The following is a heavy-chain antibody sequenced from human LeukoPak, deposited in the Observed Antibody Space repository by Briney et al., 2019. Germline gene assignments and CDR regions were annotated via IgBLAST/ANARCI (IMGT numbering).Heavy chain of an antibody. V-gene: IGHV3-30-3*02. CDR3: ANDFWSGYDV. J-gene: IGHJ6*04. Sequence: GGSLRLSCAASGFTFSSYAMHWVRQAPGKGLEWVAVISYDGSNKYYADSVKGRFTISRDNSKNTLYLQMNSLRAEDTAVYYCANDFWSGYDVWGKGTTVTVSS. D-gene: IGHD3-3*01. CDR2: ISYDGSNK. CDR1: GFTFSSYA.